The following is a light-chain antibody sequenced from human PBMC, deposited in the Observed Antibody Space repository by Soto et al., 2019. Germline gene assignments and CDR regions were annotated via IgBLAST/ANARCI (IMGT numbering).Light chain of an antibody. Sequence: EIVLTQSPATLSLSPGERATLSCRASQSVSSYLAWYQQKPGQAPRLLIYDASNRATGIPARFSGSGSGTDFTLTISSLEPEDFAVYYCQQYCASPRTFGQGTKVEIK. CDR1: QSVSSY. CDR2: DAS. CDR3: QQYCASPRT. J-gene: IGKJ1*01. V-gene: IGKV3-11*01.